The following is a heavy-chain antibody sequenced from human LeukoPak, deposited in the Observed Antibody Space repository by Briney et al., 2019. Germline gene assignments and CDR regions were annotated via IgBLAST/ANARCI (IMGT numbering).Heavy chain of an antibody. D-gene: IGHD1-20*01. Sequence: GGSLRLSCTASGFTFGDYAMSWFRQAPGKGLEWVAVISYDGSNEYYAGSVKVRFTISRDSSKNTLYLRMSSLRAEDTAVYYCARAGGHYNWNFGDAIDIWGQGTMVTVSS. J-gene: IGHJ3*02. CDR2: ISYDGSNE. CDR3: ARAGGHYNWNFGDAIDI. V-gene: IGHV3-30*04. CDR1: GFTFGDYA.